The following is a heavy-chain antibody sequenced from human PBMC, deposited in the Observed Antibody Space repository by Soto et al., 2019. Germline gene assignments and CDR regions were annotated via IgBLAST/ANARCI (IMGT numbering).Heavy chain of an antibody. V-gene: IGHV2-5*01. Sequence: QYTLMESGPTLVKHTQTLTLTCSFSGFSLTTSGVGVGWIRQPPGKAMEWLAHIYWSGDEHYRPSLKSRLSIMKAASKNQVVLTMTNMDPVDTATYYCARGIATRPVFAFDVWGQGTMVAVSS. D-gene: IGHD6-6*01. J-gene: IGHJ3*01. CDR2: IYWSGDE. CDR3: ARGIATRPVFAFDV. CDR1: GFSLTTSGVG.